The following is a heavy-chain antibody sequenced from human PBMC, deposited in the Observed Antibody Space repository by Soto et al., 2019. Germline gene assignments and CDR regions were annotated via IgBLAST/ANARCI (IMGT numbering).Heavy chain of an antibody. D-gene: IGHD3-22*01. J-gene: IGHJ4*02. CDR1: GGSIGSDGYS. CDR3: ARTFYFDSRGYYYFFFDR. CDR2: IYHSGST. Sequence: SETLSLTCAVSGGSIGSDGYSWSWIRQSPGKGLEWIGHIYHSGSTYYNPSLKRRVTITVDTSKNQLSLNLRSMTAADTAVYFCARTFYFDSRGYYYFFFDRWGQGALVTVSS. V-gene: IGHV4-30-2*06.